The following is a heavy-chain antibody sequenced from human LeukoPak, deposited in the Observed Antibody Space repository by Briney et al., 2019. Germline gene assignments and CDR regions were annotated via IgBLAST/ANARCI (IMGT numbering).Heavy chain of an antibody. V-gene: IGHV4-4*02. J-gene: IGHJ2*01. D-gene: IGHD3-9*01. CDR2: FYHSGGI. CDR1: GDSVTTTNW. Sequence: PSETLSLTCAVSGDSVTTTNWWSWVGHPPGKGLEWIGQFYHSGGINYSPSLKNRVTMSVDKSKNHCYLKLASVTAADTAVYFCPRDKSTIDSRIGYFDLWGRGTLVTVSS. CDR3: PRDKSTIDSRIGYFDL.